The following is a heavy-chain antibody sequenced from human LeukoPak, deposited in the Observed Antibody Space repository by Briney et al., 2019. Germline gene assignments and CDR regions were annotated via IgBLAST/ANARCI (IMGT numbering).Heavy chain of an antibody. J-gene: IGHJ6*02. CDR2: IWYDGSNK. Sequence: GGSLRLSCAASGFTFSSYGMHWVRQAPGKGLGWVAVIWYDGSNKYYADSVKGRFTISRDNSKNTLYLQMNSLRAEDTAVYYCARQEQQPYYYYGMDVWGQGTTVTVSS. CDR1: GFTFSSYG. CDR3: ARQEQQPYYYYGMDV. D-gene: IGHD6-13*01. V-gene: IGHV3-33*01.